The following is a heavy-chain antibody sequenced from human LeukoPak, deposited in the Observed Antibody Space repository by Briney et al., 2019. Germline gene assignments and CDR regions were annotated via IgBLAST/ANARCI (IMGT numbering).Heavy chain of an antibody. Sequence: RRSLRLSCAASGFTFSSYGMHWVRQAPGKGLEWVAVIWYDGSNKYYADSVKGRFTISRDNSKNTLYLQMNSLRAEDTAVYYCARNRACGGDCYSYAFDIWGQGTMVTVSS. J-gene: IGHJ3*02. D-gene: IGHD2-21*02. V-gene: IGHV3-33*01. CDR2: IWYDGSNK. CDR1: GFTFSSYG. CDR3: ARNRACGGDCYSYAFDI.